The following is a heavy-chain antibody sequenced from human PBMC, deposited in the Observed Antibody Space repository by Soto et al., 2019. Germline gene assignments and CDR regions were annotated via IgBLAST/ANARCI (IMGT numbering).Heavy chain of an antibody. J-gene: IGHJ5*02. Sequence: QLQLQESGPGLVKPSETLSLTCTVSGGSISSSSSYWGWIRQPPGKGLEWIGEIYHSGSTNYNPSLKSRVTISVDKAKNQFSLKLSSVTAADTAVYYCARIYDSSGYYPYDWFDPWGQGTLVTVSS. CDR1: GGSISSSSSY. D-gene: IGHD3-22*01. CDR2: IYHSGST. CDR3: ARIYDSSGYYPYDWFDP. V-gene: IGHV4-39*07.